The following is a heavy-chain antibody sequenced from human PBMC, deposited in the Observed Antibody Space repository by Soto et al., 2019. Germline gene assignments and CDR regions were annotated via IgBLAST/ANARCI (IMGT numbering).Heavy chain of an antibody. V-gene: IGHV1-18*01. Sequence: QVQLVQSGPEVKKPGASVKVSCKASGYTFTSYDINWVRQAPGQGLEWMGWISVYDGNTNYAQKLQDRVTMTTDTSTSTAYMELRSLRSDDTALYYCASALGIGDYWGQGTQVTVSS. CDR2: ISVYDGNT. CDR3: ASALGIGDY. CDR1: GYTFTSYD. D-gene: IGHD7-27*01. J-gene: IGHJ4*02.